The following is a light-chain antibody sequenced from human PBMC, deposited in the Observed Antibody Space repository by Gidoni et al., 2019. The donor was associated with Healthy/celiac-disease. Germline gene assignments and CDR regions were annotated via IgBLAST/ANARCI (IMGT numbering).Light chain of an antibody. J-gene: IGKJ2*01. CDR2: KVS. V-gene: IGKV2-30*01. CDR3: MQGTHWPPYT. Sequence: DVVMTQSPLSLPVILGQPASISCRSSQSLVYSDGNTSLNWFQQRPGQSPRRLIYKVSNRDSGVPDRFSGSGSGTDFTLKISRVEAEDVGVYSCMQGTHWPPYTFGQGTKLEIK. CDR1: QSLVYSDGNTS.